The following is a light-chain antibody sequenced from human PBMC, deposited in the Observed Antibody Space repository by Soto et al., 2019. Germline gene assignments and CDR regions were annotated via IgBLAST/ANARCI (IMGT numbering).Light chain of an antibody. V-gene: IGLV2-14*01. CDR1: SSDVGGYNY. CDR2: EVS. CDR3: NSYTSSSSYV. J-gene: IGLJ1*01. Sequence: QSVLTQPASVSGSPGQSTTISCTGTSSDVGGYNYVSWYQQHPGKAPKLMIYEVSNRPSGVSNRFSGSKSGNTASLTISGLQAEDEADYYYNSYTSSSSYVFGTGTKVTVL.